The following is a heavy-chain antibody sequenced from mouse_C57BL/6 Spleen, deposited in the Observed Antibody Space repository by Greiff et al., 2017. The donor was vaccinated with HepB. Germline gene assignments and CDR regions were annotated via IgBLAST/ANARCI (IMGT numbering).Heavy chain of an antibody. J-gene: IGHJ2*01. D-gene: IGHD1-1*01. V-gene: IGHV1-81*01. Sequence: QVQLQQSGAELARPGASVKLSCKASGYTFTSYGISWVKQRTGQGLEWIGEIYPRSGNTYYNEKFKGKATLTADKSSSTAYMELRSLTSEDSAVYFCARRGITTVVATVDYWGQGTTLTVSS. CDR1: GYTFTSYG. CDR2: IYPRSGNT. CDR3: ARRGITTVVATVDY.